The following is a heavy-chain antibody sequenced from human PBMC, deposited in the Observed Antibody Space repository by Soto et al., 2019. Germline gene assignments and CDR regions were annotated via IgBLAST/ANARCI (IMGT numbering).Heavy chain of an antibody. J-gene: IGHJ4*02. CDR3: AREGATSSSVDY. D-gene: IGHD1-26*01. V-gene: IGHV3-48*02. CDR1: GFTFSSYN. Sequence: EVQLVESGGGLVQPGGSLRLSCAASGFTFSSYNMNWVRQAPGKGLEWVSYISTSSSTIYYADSVKGRFTISRDNAKNSLYLQMNGLRDEDTAVYYCAREGATSSSVDYGGEGTLVTVSS. CDR2: ISTSSSTI.